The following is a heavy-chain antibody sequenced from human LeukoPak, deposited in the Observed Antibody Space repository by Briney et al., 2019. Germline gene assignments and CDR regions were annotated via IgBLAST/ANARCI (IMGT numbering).Heavy chain of an antibody. D-gene: IGHD6-13*01. J-gene: IGHJ6*03. Sequence: GGSLRLSCAASGFTFSSYSMNWVRQAPGKGLEWVSSISNSSSYIYYADSVKGRFTISRDNAKSSLYLQMNSLRAEDTAVYYCAGSSSWYSYYYMDVWGKGTTVTVSS. CDR3: AGSSSWYSYYYMDV. CDR2: ISNSSSYI. CDR1: GFTFSSYS. V-gene: IGHV3-21*01.